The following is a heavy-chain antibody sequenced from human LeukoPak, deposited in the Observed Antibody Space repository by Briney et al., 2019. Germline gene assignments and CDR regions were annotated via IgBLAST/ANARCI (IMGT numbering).Heavy chain of an antibody. V-gene: IGHV4-34*01. Sequence: SETLSLTCAVYGESFSGYYWSWIRQPPGKGLEWIGEINHSGGTNYNPSLKSRVTISVDTPKNQFSLKLSSVTAADTAVYYCARGGRTFWSAYYKSWFDPWGQGTLVTVSS. CDR1: GESFSGYY. CDR3: ARGGRTFWSAYYKSWFDP. CDR2: INHSGGT. J-gene: IGHJ5*02. D-gene: IGHD3-3*01.